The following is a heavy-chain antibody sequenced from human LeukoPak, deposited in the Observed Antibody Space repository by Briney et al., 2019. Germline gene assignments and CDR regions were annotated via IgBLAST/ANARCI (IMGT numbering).Heavy chain of an antibody. J-gene: IGHJ5*02. CDR3: ATHSLGYCSGGSCYRHYNWFDP. Sequence: ASVKVSCKASGYTLTGYYMHWVRQAPGQGLEWMGWINPNSGGTNYAQKFQGRVTMTRDTSISTPYMELSRLRSDDTAVYYCATHSLGYCSGGSCYRHYNWFDPWGQGTLVTVSS. V-gene: IGHV1-2*02. CDR1: GYTLTGYY. D-gene: IGHD2-15*01. CDR2: INPNSGGT.